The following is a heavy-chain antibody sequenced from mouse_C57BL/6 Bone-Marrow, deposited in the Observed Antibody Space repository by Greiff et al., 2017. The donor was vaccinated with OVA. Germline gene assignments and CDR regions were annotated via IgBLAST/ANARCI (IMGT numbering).Heavy chain of an antibody. CDR3: AREATVVEGGAMDY. CDR1: GYTFTDYY. D-gene: IGHD1-1*01. Sequence: EVQLQQSGPVLVKPGASVKMSCKASGYTFTDYYMNWVKQSHGKSLEWIGVINPYNGGTSYNQKFKGKATLTVDKSSSTAYMELNSLTSEDSAVYYCAREATVVEGGAMDYWGQGTSVTVSS. J-gene: IGHJ4*01. V-gene: IGHV1-19*01. CDR2: INPYNGGT.